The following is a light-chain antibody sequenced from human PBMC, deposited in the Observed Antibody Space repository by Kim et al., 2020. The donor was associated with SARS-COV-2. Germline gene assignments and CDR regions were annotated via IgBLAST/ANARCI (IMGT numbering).Light chain of an antibody. Sequence: SISISCTGTSSDVGGYNYVSWYQQHPGKAPKLMIYDVSNRPSGVSNRFSGSKSGNTASLTISGLQAEDEADYYCSSYTSSSTWVFGGGTQLTVL. CDR3: SSYTSSSTWV. CDR2: DVS. J-gene: IGLJ3*02. CDR1: SSDVGGYNY. V-gene: IGLV2-14*03.